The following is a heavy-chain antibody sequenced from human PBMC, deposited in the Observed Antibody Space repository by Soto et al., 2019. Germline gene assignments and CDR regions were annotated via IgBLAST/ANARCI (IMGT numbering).Heavy chain of an antibody. D-gene: IGHD2-2*01. CDR1: GFTFSSYA. V-gene: IGHV3-23*01. J-gene: IGHJ4*02. CDR3: AKLGSSSWSPHYYFDY. CDR2: ISGSGGSA. Sequence: GGSLRLSCAASGFTFSSYAMSWVRQAPGKGLEWVSAISGSGGSAYYADSVKGRFTISRDNSENTLYLQMNSLRAEDTAIYYCAKLGSSSWSPHYYFDYWGQGTLVTVSS.